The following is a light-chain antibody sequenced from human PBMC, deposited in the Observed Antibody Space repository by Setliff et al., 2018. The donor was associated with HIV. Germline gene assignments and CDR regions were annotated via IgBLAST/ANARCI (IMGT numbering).Light chain of an antibody. Sequence: QSALAQPASVSGSPGQSIAISCTGTDNDLGTYNYVSWYQQHPGKAPKLIIFDVNHRPSGVSDRFSGSKSGNTASLTISGLQAEDEADYYCSSFTTNNIPSVFGTGTKVTVL. J-gene: IGLJ1*01. CDR3: SSFTTNNIPSV. CDR2: DVN. V-gene: IGLV2-14*03. CDR1: DNDLGTYNY.